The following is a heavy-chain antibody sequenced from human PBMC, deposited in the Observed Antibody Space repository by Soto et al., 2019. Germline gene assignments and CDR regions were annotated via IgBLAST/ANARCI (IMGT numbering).Heavy chain of an antibody. CDR1: GYSFTSYW. D-gene: IGHD2-2*01. V-gene: IGHV5-51*01. CDR3: ASLYCSSMSCSYYYGMDV. CDR2: IYPGDSDT. J-gene: IGHJ6*02. Sequence: PGESLKISCKGSGYSFTSYWIGWVRQMPGKGLEWMGVIYPGDSDTRYSTSYQGQVNSSAAKSISTAFLQWSSLKASDTAMYYCASLYCSSMSCSYYYGMDVWGRGTTVTVSS.